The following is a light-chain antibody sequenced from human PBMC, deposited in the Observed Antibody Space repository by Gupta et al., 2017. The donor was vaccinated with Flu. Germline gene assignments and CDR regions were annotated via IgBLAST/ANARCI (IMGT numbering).Light chain of an antibody. Sequence: EVVLTQSPATLSLSPGERATLSCRASQSVASYLAWYQQKPGQAPRLLISDASIRATAIPARFSGSGSGTDFTLTISSLQPEDFAIYYCQQRSSWLITFGQGTRLEIK. CDR2: DAS. CDR1: QSVASY. V-gene: IGKV3-11*01. J-gene: IGKJ5*01. CDR3: QQRSSWLIT.